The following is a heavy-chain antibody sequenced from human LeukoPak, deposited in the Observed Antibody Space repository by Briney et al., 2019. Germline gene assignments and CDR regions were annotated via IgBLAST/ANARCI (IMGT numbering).Heavy chain of an antibody. J-gene: IGHJ4*02. CDR2: VNPSGGAT. CDR3: ARHMVRGVMGDY. V-gene: IGHV1-46*01. CDR1: GYTFTSYH. Sequence: ASVKVSCKASGYTFTSYHIHWVRQAPGQGLEWMGIVNPSGGATRYAQKFQGRVTMTRDTSTSTFYMELSSLRSEDTAVYYCARHMVRGVMGDYWGQGTPVTVSS. D-gene: IGHD3-10*01.